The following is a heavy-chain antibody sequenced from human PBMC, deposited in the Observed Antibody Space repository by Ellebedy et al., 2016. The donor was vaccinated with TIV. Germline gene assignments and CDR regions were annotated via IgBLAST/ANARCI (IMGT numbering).Heavy chain of an antibody. Sequence: MPSETLSLTCTVSGGSISSGGYYWSWIRQHPGKGLEWIGYIYYSGSTYYNPSLKSRVTISVDTSKNQFSLKLSSVTAADTAVYYCARDRRYFDWSTLTGYYYGMDVWGQGTTVTVSS. CDR3: ARDRRYFDWSTLTGYYYGMDV. D-gene: IGHD3-9*01. CDR2: IYYSGST. CDR1: GGSISSGGYY. J-gene: IGHJ6*02. V-gene: IGHV4-31*03.